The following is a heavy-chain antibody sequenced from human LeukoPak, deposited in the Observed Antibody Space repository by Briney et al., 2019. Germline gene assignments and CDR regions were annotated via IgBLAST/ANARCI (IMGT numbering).Heavy chain of an antibody. Sequence: SETLFLTCPVSGGSISSYYWSWIRQAAGKGLEWIGRIYTSGSTNYNPSLKSRVTMAVDTSKNQFTLELSSVTAADTAVYYCARDGYSSGWYVGDYFDYWGQGTLVTVSS. CDR3: ARDGYSSGWYVGDYFDY. V-gene: IGHV4-4*07. CDR1: GGSISSYY. J-gene: IGHJ4*02. CDR2: IYTSGST. D-gene: IGHD6-19*01.